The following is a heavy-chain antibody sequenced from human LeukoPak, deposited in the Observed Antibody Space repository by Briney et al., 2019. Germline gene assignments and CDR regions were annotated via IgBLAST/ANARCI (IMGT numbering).Heavy chain of an antibody. Sequence: GGSLRLSCAASRFTFSSFGMHWVRQAPGKGPEWVAVISYDGSNKYYADSVKGRFTISRDNSKNTLYLQINSLRAEDTAVYYCAKGRYYGSGNSFAYFQHWGQGTLVTVSS. CDR2: ISYDGSNK. D-gene: IGHD3-10*01. CDR3: AKGRYYGSGNSFAYFQH. V-gene: IGHV3-30*18. J-gene: IGHJ1*01. CDR1: RFTFSSFG.